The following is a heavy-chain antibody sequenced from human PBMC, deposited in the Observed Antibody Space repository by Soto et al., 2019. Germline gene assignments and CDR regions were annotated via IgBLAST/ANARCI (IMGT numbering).Heavy chain of an antibody. D-gene: IGHD2-2*01. CDR1: GYTFTGYY. Sequence: ASVKVSCKASGYTFTGYYMHWVRQAPGQGLEWMGWINPNSGGTNYAQKFQGRVTMTRDTSISTAYMELSRLRSDDTAVYYCARSNQLLFSWFDHWGQGNLVTVSS. CDR2: INPNSGGT. J-gene: IGHJ5*02. CDR3: ARSNQLLFSWFDH. V-gene: IGHV1-2*02.